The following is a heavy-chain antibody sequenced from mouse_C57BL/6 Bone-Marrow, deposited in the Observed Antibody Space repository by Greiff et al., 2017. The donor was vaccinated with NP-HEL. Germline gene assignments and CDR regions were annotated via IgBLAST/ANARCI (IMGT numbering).Heavy chain of an antibody. CDR2: IDPENGDT. D-gene: IGHD1-1*01. J-gene: IGHJ2*01. Sequence: VQLQQSGAELVRPGASVKLSCTASGFNIKDDYMHWVKQRPEQGLEWIGWIDPENGDTEYASKFQGKATITADTSSNPAYLQLSSLTSEDTAVYYCTFYYYGSSYERTFDYWGQGTTLTVSS. CDR3: TFYYYGSSYERTFDY. V-gene: IGHV14-4*01. CDR1: GFNIKDDY.